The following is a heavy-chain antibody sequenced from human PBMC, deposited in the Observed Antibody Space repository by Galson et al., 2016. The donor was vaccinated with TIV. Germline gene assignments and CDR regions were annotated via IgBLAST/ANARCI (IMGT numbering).Heavy chain of an antibody. D-gene: IGHD2/OR15-2a*01. Sequence: SVKVSCKVSGDSLSDLSMHWVRQAPGKGLEWMGGFDPEQHKKIYAQKLQGRVTLTEDKSTDTAFLELSSLSFEDTAVYYCASVAWFPGLSLDNWGQGTLVIVSS. J-gene: IGHJ4*02. CDR2: FDPEQHKK. CDR3: ASVAWFPGLSLDN. CDR1: GDSLSDLS. V-gene: IGHV1-24*01.